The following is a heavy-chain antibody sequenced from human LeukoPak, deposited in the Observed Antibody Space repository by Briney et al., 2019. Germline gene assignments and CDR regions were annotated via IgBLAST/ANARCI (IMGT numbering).Heavy chain of an antibody. CDR3: AGRSCTNGNCPFDY. D-gene: IGHD2-8*01. CDR1: GFTFRSYS. V-gene: IGHV3-21*01. Sequence: GSLRLSCAASGFTFRSYSMNWVRQAPGKGPEWVSSISSGGSAIYYADSVKGRFTISRDNAKNSLYLQMNSLRAEDTAVYCCAGRSCTNGNCPFDYWGQEPWSPSPQ. J-gene: IGHJ4*01. CDR2: ISSGGSAI.